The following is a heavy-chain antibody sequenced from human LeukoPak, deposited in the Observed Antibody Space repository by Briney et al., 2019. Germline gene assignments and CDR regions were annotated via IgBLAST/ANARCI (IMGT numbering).Heavy chain of an antibody. CDR1: GYSISSGYY. CDR2: IYHSGST. V-gene: IGHV4-38-2*02. Sequence: SETLSLTCTVSGYSISSGYYWGWIRQPPGKGLEWIGSIYHSGSTYYNPSLKSRVTISVDRSKNQFSLKLSSVTAADTAVYYCAEATGEAAAARHWGPGTLVTVSS. J-gene: IGHJ1*01. D-gene: IGHD6-25*01. CDR3: AEATGEAAAARH.